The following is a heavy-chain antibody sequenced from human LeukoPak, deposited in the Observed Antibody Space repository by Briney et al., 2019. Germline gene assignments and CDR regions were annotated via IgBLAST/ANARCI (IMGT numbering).Heavy chain of an antibody. CDR1: GYTFTSYG. CDR2: ISAYNGNT. J-gene: IGHJ4*02. Sequence: GASVKVSCKASGYTFTSYGISWVRQAPGQGLEWMGWISAYNGNTNYAQKLQGRVTMTTDTSTSTAYMELRSLRSDDTAVYYCARASEAGIVVVPAALDYWGQGTLVTVSS. D-gene: IGHD2-2*01. V-gene: IGHV1-18*01. CDR3: ARASEAGIVVVPAALDY.